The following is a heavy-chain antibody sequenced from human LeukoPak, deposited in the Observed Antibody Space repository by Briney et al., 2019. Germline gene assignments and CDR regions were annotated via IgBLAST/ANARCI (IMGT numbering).Heavy chain of an antibody. V-gene: IGHV3-23*01. D-gene: IGHD1-1*01. CDR1: GFTFSSYA. Sequence: LSGGSLRLSCAASGFTFSSYAMSWVRQAPGKGLEWVSAISGSGGSTYYADSVKGRFTISRDNSKNTLYLQMNSLRAEDTAMYYCARDLRRYPNDYYYYGMDVWGQGTTVTVPS. CDR2: ISGSGGST. J-gene: IGHJ6*02. CDR3: ARDLRRYPNDYYYYGMDV.